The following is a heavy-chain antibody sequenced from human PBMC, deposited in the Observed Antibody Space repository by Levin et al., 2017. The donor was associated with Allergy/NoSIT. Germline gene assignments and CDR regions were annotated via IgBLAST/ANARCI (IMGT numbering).Heavy chain of an antibody. D-gene: IGHD3/OR15-3a*01. CDR1: GGSFSGHY. V-gene: IGHV4-34*01. CDR2: INHRGSA. Sequence: SETLSLTCGVYGGSFSGHYWSWIRQHPGKGLEWIGEINHRGSANYNRSLKSRITISEDTSKNQFSLRLSSVTAADTALYYCARGRGFWTGYYYFDAWGQGTLVTVSS. CDR3: ARGRGFWTGYYYFDA. J-gene: IGHJ5*02.